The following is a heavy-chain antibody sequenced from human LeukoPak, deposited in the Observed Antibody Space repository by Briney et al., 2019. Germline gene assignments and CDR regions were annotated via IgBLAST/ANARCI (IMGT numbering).Heavy chain of an antibody. V-gene: IGHV4-39*01. CDR2: IYYSGNT. Sequence: SETLSLTCAVSGGSISSSGYYRGWIRQPPGKGLEWIGSIYYSGNTYYNPSLKSRVTISVDASKNQFSLKLSSVTAADTAVYYCARRRYGEDWFAPWGQGTLATVSS. CDR3: ARRRYGEDWFAP. J-gene: IGHJ5*02. D-gene: IGHD1-1*01. CDR1: GGSISSSGYY.